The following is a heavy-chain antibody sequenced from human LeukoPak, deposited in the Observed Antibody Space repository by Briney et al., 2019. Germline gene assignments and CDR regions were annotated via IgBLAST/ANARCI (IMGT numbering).Heavy chain of an antibody. CDR1: GGSISSYY. CDR2: IYYSGST. Sequence: PSETLSLTCTVSGGSISSYYWSWIRQPPGKGLEWIGYIYYSGSTNYNPSLKSRVTISVDTSKNRFSLKLSSVTAADTAVYYCARAQDSRLPVDYWGQGTLVTVSS. V-gene: IGHV4-59*01. D-gene: IGHD6-13*01. J-gene: IGHJ4*02. CDR3: ARAQDSRLPVDY.